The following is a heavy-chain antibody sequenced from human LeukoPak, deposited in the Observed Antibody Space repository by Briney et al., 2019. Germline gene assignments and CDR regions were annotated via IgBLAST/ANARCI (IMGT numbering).Heavy chain of an antibody. CDR3: AKETPGIAAAGYDY. D-gene: IGHD6-13*01. CDR2: MRYDGSNK. Sequence: GGSLRLSCAASGFTVSSNYMSWVRQAPGKGLEWVAIMRYDGSNKDYADSVKGRFTISGDNSKSTLYLQMNSLRVEDTAIYYCAKETPGIAAAGYDYWGQGTLVTVSS. CDR1: GFTVSSNY. J-gene: IGHJ4*02. V-gene: IGHV3-30*02.